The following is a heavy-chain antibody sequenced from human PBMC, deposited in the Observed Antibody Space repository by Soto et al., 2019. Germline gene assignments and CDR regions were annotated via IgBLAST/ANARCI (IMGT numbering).Heavy chain of an antibody. J-gene: IGHJ4*02. CDR2: IYHSGST. Sequence: SSETLSLTCTVSGGSISSGGYYWSWIRQHPGKGLEWIGYIYHSGSTYYNPSLKSRVTISVDRSKNQFSLKLSSVTAADTAVYYCARGGVDYYDSSGYYFSPYYFDYWGQGTLVTVSS. CDR1: GGSISSGGYY. CDR3: ARGGVDYYDSSGYYFSPYYFDY. V-gene: IGHV4-30-2*01. D-gene: IGHD3-22*01.